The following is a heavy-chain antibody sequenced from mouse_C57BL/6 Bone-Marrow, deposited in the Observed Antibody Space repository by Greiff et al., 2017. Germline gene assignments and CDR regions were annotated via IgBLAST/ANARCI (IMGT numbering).Heavy chain of an antibody. J-gene: IGHJ1*03. V-gene: IGHV1-18*01. Sequence: EVQLQQSGPELVKPGASVKIPCKASGYTFTDYNMDWVKQSHGKSLEWIGDINPNNGGTIYNQKFKGKATLTVEKSSSTAYMELRSLTSEDTAVYYCARGGVVADWYFDVWGTGTTVTVSS. D-gene: IGHD1-1*01. CDR1: GYTFTDYN. CDR3: ARGGVVADWYFDV. CDR2: INPNNGGT.